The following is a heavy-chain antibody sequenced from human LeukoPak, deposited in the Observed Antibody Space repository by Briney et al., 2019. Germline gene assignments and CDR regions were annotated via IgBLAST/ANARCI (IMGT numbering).Heavy chain of an antibody. CDR2: IIPIFGTA. CDR1: GGTFSSYA. D-gene: IGHD3-22*01. CDR3: ARGFPPRRNYDSSGYYSYYFDH. Sequence: SVKVSFKASGGTFSSYAISWVRQAPGQGLEWMGGIIPIFGTANYAQKFQGRVTITADESTSTAYMELRSLRSDDTAVYYCARGFPPRRNYDSSGYYSYYFDHWGQGTLVTVSS. J-gene: IGHJ4*02. V-gene: IGHV1-69*13.